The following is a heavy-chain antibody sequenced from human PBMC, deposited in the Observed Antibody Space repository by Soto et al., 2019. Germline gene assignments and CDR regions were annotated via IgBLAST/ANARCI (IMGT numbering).Heavy chain of an antibody. CDR1: GYTFTSYA. CDR2: INAGNGNT. J-gene: IGHJ4*02. Sequence: QVQLVQSGAEVKKPGASVKVSCKASGYTFTSYAMHWVRQAPGQRLEWMGWINAGNGNTKYSQKFQGRVTITRDTSASTAYMDLSSLRSEYTAVYYCAKSATVPAAIAYWGQGTLVTVSS. D-gene: IGHD2-2*02. V-gene: IGHV1-3*01. CDR3: AKSATVPAAIAY.